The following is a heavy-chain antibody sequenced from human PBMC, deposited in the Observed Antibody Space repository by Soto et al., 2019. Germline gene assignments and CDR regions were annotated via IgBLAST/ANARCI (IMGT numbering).Heavy chain of an antibody. J-gene: IGHJ3*01. CDR3: ARDFPFGSGWYRPNPYGPDAFDF. Sequence: ASVKVSCKASGYTFTSYAMHWVRQAPGQRLEWMGWINAGNGNTKYSQKFQGRVTITRDTSASTAYMELSSLRSEDTAVYYCARDFPFGSGWYRPNPYGPDAFDFWGQGTMVTVSS. CDR2: INAGNGNT. V-gene: IGHV1-3*01. D-gene: IGHD6-19*01. CDR1: GYTFTSYA.